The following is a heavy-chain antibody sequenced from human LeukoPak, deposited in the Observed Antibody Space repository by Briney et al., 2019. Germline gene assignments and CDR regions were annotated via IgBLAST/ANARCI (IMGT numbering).Heavy chain of an antibody. Sequence: ASVKVSCKASGYTFTSYYMHWVRQAPGQGLEWMGIINPSGGSTSYAQKLQGRVTMTTDTSTSTAYMELRSLRSDDTAVYYCAREHNWNDVPYYFDYWGQGTLVTVSS. CDR3: AREHNWNDVPYYFDY. CDR2: INPSGGST. V-gene: IGHV1-46*01. CDR1: GYTFTSYY. J-gene: IGHJ4*02. D-gene: IGHD1-1*01.